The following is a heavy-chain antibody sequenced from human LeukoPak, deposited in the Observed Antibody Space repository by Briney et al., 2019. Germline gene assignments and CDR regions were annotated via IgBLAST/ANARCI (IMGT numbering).Heavy chain of an antibody. CDR3: ARDPSFWGYSDAFDI. V-gene: IGHV4-59*01. Sequence: SETLSLTCTVSGGSISSYYWSWIRQPPGKGLEWIGHIYYSGSTNYNPSLKSRVTISVDTSKNQFSLKLSSVTAADTAVYYCARDPSFWGYSDAFDIWGQGTMVTVSS. J-gene: IGHJ3*02. D-gene: IGHD3-16*01. CDR2: IYYSGST. CDR1: GGSISSYY.